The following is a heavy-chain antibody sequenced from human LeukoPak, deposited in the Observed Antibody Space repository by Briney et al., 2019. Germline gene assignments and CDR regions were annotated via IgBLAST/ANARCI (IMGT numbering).Heavy chain of an antibody. V-gene: IGHV3-9*01. D-gene: IGHD3-16*01. CDR2: ISWNSGSI. Sequence: PGRSLRLSCAAPGFTFDDYAMHWVRQAPGKGLEWVSGISWNSGSIGYADSVKGRFTISRDNSKNTLYLQMNSLRAEDTAVYYCAKDIWGNAFDIWGQGTMVTVSS. CDR3: AKDIWGNAFDI. CDR1: GFTFDDYA. J-gene: IGHJ3*02.